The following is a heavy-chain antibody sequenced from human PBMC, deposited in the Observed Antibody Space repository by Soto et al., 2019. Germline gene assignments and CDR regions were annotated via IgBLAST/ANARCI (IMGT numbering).Heavy chain of an antibody. CDR3: VRGPEQLVWFDP. Sequence: PSQTLSLTCAISGDSVSSNSAAWHWIRQSPSRGLEWLGRTYYRSKWYNDYAVSVKSRITVNPDTSKNQFSLRLNSVTPEDTAVYYCVRGPEQLVWFDPWGQGTLVTVSS. CDR1: GDSVSSNSAA. V-gene: IGHV6-1*01. D-gene: IGHD6-6*01. CDR2: TYYRSKWYN. J-gene: IGHJ5*02.